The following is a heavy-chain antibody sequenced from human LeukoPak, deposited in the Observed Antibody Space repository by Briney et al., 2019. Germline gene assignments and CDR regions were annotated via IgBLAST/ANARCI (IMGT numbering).Heavy chain of an antibody. CDR1: GFTFSSYE. CDR2: ISSSGSTI. J-gene: IGHJ4*02. V-gene: IGHV3-48*03. D-gene: IGHD3-3*01. CDR3: ARAAPYDFWRGYPFDY. Sequence: GGSLRLSCAASGFTFSSYEMNWVRQAPGKGLEWVSYISSSGSTIYYADSVKGRFTISRDNAKNSLYLKMNSLRAEDTAVYYCARAAPYDFWRGYPFDYWGQGTLVTVSS.